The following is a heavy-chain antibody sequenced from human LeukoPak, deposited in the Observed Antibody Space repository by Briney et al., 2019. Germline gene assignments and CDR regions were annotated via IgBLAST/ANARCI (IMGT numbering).Heavy chain of an antibody. CDR1: GFTFSSYA. CDR3: ARDGYCSGGSCYDPFDY. Sequence: GGSLRLSCAASGFTFSSYAMHWVRQAPGKGLEWVAVISYDGSNKYYADSVKGRFTISRDNSKNTLYLQMNSLRVEDTAVYYCARDGYCSGGSCYDPFDYWGQGTLVTVSS. D-gene: IGHD2-15*01. V-gene: IGHV3-30-3*01. CDR2: ISYDGSNK. J-gene: IGHJ4*02.